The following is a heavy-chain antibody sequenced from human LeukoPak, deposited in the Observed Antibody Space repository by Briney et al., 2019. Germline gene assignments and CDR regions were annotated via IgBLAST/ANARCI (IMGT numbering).Heavy chain of an antibody. CDR2: ISSSSSYI. CDR3: AKSASTPQRGYFDY. V-gene: IGHV3-21*04. D-gene: IGHD3-16*01. J-gene: IGHJ4*02. Sequence: GGSLRLSCAASGFTFSSYSMNWVRQAPGKGLEWVSSISSSSSYIYYADSVKGRFTISRDNSKNTLYLQMNTLRAEDTAIYFCAKSASTPQRGYFDYWGQGTRVTVSS. CDR1: GFTFSSYS.